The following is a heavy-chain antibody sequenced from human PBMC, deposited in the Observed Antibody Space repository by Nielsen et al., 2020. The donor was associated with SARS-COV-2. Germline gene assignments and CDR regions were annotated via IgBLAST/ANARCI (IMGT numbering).Heavy chain of an antibody. J-gene: IGHJ6*02. D-gene: IGHD2-8*01. CDR2: IYYSGST. V-gene: IGHV4-59*08. CDR3: ARVLSSFYGMDV. CDR1: GGSISSYY. Sequence: SETLSLTCTVSGGSISSYYWSWIRQPPGKGLEWIGYIYYSGSTYYNPSLKSRVTISVDTSKNQFSLKLSSVTAADTAVYYCARVLSSFYGMDVWGQGTTVTVSS.